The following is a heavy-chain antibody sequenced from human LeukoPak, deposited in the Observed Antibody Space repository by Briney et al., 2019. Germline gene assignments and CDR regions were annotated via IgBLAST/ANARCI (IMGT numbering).Heavy chain of an antibody. CDR2: ISGSGGNT. J-gene: IGHJ4*02. Sequence: GGTLRLSCAASGFTFSSYGMTWVRQAPGKGLEWVSAISGSGGNTYYADSVKGRFTISRDNSKNTLYLQMNSLRAEDTAVYYCAKDRRAGSYDYWGQGTLVTVSS. CDR3: AKDRRAGSYDY. CDR1: GFTFSSYG. D-gene: IGHD3-10*01. V-gene: IGHV3-23*01.